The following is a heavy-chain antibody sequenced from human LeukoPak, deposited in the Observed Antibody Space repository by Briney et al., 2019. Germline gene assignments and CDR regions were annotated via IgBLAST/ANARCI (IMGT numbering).Heavy chain of an antibody. CDR3: AKDRHGFDY. Sequence: GGSLRLSCAASGFTFSSYGMHWVRQAPGKGLEWVAVISYDGSNKYYADSVKGRFTISRDNSKNTLYLQVNSLRAEDTAVYYCAKDRHGFDYWGQGTLVTVSS. CDR1: GFTFSSYG. V-gene: IGHV3-30*18. J-gene: IGHJ4*02. D-gene: IGHD4-17*01. CDR2: ISYDGSNK.